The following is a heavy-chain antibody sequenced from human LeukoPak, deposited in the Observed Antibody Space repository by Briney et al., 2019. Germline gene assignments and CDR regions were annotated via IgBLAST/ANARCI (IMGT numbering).Heavy chain of an antibody. CDR3: AREERDVYNYYCYFDL. Sequence: PGGSLRLSCAASGFTFSSYGMHWVRQAPGKGLEWVAVISYDGSNKYYADSVKGRFTISRDNSKNTLYLQMNSLRAEDTAVYYCAREERDVYNYYCYFDLWGRGTLVTVSS. V-gene: IGHV3-30*03. J-gene: IGHJ2*01. CDR2: ISYDGSNK. D-gene: IGHD5-24*01. CDR1: GFTFSSYG.